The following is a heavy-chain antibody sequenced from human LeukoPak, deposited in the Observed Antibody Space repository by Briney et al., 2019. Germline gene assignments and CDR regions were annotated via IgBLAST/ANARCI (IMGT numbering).Heavy chain of an antibody. CDR3: GRAMDV. Sequence: GGSLRLSCAPSGFTFSRHGMHWVRQAPGKGLEWVANIKQDESEKYYVDSVKGRFTISRDNGKNSVYLQMNSLRAEDTAVYYCGRAMDVWGQGTTVTVS. V-gene: IGHV3-7*01. CDR1: GFTFSRHG. J-gene: IGHJ6*02. CDR2: IKQDESEK.